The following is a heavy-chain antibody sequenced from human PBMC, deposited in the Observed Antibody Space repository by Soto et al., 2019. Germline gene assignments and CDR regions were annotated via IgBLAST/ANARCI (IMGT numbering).Heavy chain of an antibody. D-gene: IGHD3-9*01. V-gene: IGHV1-24*01. CDR2: FDPEDGET. CDR1: GYTLTELS. J-gene: IGHJ4*02. CDR3: ATQNNYDILTGYQPNRYYFDY. Sequence: ASAKVSCKVSGYTLTELSMHWVRQAPGKGLEWMGGFDPEDGETIYAQKFQGRVTMTEDTSTDTAYMELSSLRSEDTAVYYCATQNNYDILTGYQPNRYYFDYWGQGTLVTVSS.